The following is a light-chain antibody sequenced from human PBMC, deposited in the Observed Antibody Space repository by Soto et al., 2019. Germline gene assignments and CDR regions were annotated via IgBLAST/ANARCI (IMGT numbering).Light chain of an antibody. V-gene: IGLV2-14*01. Sequence: QSALTQPASVSGSPGQSITIPCTGTSSDVGGYNYVSWYQQHPGKAPKLMIFEVYSRPSGVSNRFSGSKSGNTASLTISGLQPEDEADYYCSSYTTSTTLVFGGGTKLTVL. CDR1: SSDVGGYNY. CDR2: EVY. J-gene: IGLJ2*01. CDR3: SSYTTSTTLV.